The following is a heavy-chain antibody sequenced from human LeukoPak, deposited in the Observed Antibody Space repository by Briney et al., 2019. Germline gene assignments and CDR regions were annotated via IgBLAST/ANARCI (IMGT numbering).Heavy chain of an antibody. Sequence: GGFLRLSCAASGFXFSSYEINWVRQAPGKGLEWVALIGTNPAATHYPDSVQGRFTISRDNSRNTLYLQMNSLRVEDTAIYYCAKDLDSTGYYSYNYWGQGTLVTVSS. J-gene: IGHJ4*02. CDR2: IGTNPAAT. CDR1: GFXFSSYE. D-gene: IGHD3-22*01. V-gene: IGHV3-23*01. CDR3: AKDLDSTGYYSYNY.